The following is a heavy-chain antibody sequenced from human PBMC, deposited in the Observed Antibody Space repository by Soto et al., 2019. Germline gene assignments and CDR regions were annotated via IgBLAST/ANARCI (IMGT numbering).Heavy chain of an antibody. CDR2: IKSDGSGT. CDR1: GFTFSSYW. J-gene: IGHJ4*02. D-gene: IGHD6-13*01. CDR3: ARGNSVREDGNGYLLRN. Sequence: EVQLVESGGGLVQPGESLTLSCAASGFTFSSYWMHWVRQAPGKGLVCVSGIKSDGSGTYYADSVKGRLTISRDNAKTKLYLKMRSMREWATAVYFCARGNSVREDGNGYLLRNWGQGTLVTVS. V-gene: IGHV3-74*01.